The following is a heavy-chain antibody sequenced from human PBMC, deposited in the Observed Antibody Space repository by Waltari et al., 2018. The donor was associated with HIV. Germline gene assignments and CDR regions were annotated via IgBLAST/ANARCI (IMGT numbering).Heavy chain of an antibody. J-gene: IGHJ4*02. CDR3: ARDICNGGSCYSYYFDY. CDR2: INPDNGGT. CDR1: GYTFTGYY. V-gene: IGHV1-2*02. D-gene: IGHD2-15*01. Sequence: QVQLVQSGAEVKKPGASVKVSCKASGYTFTGYYMHWVRQAPGQGLEWIGWINPDNGGTKYAQKFQCRVTMTRDTSISTAYMELSRLRSDDTAVYYCARDICNGGSCYSYYFDYWGQGTLVTVSS.